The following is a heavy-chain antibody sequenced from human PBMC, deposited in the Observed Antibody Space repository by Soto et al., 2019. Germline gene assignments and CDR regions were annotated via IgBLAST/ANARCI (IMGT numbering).Heavy chain of an antibody. CDR2: ISYDGSNK. J-gene: IGHJ4*02. CDR3: ARDPEWGLLPAGYFDY. V-gene: IGHV3-30-3*01. D-gene: IGHD1-26*01. Sequence: QVQLVESGGGVVQPGRSLRLSCAASGFTFSSYAMHWVRQAPGKGLEWVAVISYDGSNKYYADSVKGRFTISRDNSKNTLYLQMNSLRAEDTAVYYCARDPEWGLLPAGYFDYWGQGTLVTVSS. CDR1: GFTFSSYA.